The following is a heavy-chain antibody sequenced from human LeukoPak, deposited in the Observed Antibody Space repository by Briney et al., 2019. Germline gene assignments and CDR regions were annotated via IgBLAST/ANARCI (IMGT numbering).Heavy chain of an antibody. CDR3: GGSQWLANFDY. CDR1: GYSFTSYW. D-gene: IGHD6-19*01. Sequence: GESLNISCKGSGYSFTSYWIGWVRQIPGKGLEWMGIIYPGDSDTRYSPSFQGQITISADKSISSAYLQWSSLKASDTAMYYCGGSQWLANFDYWGQGTLVTVSS. V-gene: IGHV5-51*01. CDR2: IYPGDSDT. J-gene: IGHJ4*02.